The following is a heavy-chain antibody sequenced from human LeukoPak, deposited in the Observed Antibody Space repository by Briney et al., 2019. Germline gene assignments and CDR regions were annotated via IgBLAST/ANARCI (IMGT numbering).Heavy chain of an antibody. J-gene: IGHJ4*02. Sequence: SETLSLTCTVSGGSITSYYWSWIRQPAGRGLEWIGRIYTSGNTNYNPSLKSRVTMSVDTSKNQFSLKLSSVTAADTAVYYCVIMVRGVIVSQGYFDYWGQGTLVTVSS. V-gene: IGHV4-4*07. CDR1: GGSITSYY. D-gene: IGHD3-10*01. CDR3: VIMVRGVIVSQGYFDY. CDR2: IYTSGNT.